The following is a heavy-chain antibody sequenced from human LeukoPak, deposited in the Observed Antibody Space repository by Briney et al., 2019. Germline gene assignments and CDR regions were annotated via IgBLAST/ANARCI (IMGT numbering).Heavy chain of an antibody. CDR2: ITGSGGT. CDR1: GFTFSSYA. D-gene: IGHD2-21*02. V-gene: IGHV3-23*01. CDR3: TKDPNGDCVGAFDF. J-gene: IGHJ3*01. Sequence: PGGSLRLSCAASGFTFSSYAMSWVRQAPGKGLEWVSSITGSGGTSYADSVKGRFTISRDNSKNTLYLQMNSLRAEDTAVYYCTKDPNGDCVGAFDFWGQGTTVTVSS.